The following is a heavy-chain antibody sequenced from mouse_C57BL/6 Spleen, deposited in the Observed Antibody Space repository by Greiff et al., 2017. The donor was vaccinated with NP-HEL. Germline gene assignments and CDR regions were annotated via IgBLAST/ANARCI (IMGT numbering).Heavy chain of an antibody. Sequence: EVKLQESGGGLVQPGGSLKLSCAASGFTFSDYGMAWVRQAPRKGPEWVAFISNLAYSIYYADTVTGRFTISRENAKNTLYLEMSSLRSEDTAMYYCARLYSNYWDFDVWGTGTTVTVSS. CDR3: ARLYSNYWDFDV. J-gene: IGHJ1*03. CDR1: GFTFSDYG. D-gene: IGHD2-5*01. CDR2: ISNLAYSI. V-gene: IGHV5-15*01.